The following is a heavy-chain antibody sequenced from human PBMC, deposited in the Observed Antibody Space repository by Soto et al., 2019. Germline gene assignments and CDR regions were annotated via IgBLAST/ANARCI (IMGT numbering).Heavy chain of an antibody. J-gene: IGHJ6*02. CDR1: GYTFTRYG. Sequence: QVQLVQSGAEVKNPGASVKVSCKASGYTFTRYGIGWARQAPGQGLEWMGWINTYNGNTNYAQNVQGRVTLTTDTSTSTAYMEHRSLNSNITAIYYCAMVDVYVTPSPQDVWGQGTTVIVSS. CDR3: AMVDVYVTPSPQDV. CDR2: INTYNGNT. V-gene: IGHV1-18*01. D-gene: IGHD3-16*01.